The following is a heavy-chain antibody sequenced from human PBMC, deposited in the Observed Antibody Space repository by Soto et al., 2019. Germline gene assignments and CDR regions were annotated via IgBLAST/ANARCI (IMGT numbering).Heavy chain of an antibody. CDR3: SRHKYGSRSKYLDF. CDR2: IYYSGST. Sequence: SETLSLTCTVSGGSISSGGYYWSWIRQHPGKGLEWIGYIYYSGSTYYNPSLKSRVTISVDTSKNQFSLKLSSVTAADTAVYYCSRHKYGSRSKYLDFCGQRTLVTVSS. J-gene: IGHJ4*02. V-gene: IGHV4-31*03. D-gene: IGHD3-10*01. CDR1: GGSISSGGYY.